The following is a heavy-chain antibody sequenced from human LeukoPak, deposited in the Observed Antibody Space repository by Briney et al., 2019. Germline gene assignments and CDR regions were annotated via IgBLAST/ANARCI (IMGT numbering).Heavy chain of an antibody. CDR3: ARDVGVHLPGY. J-gene: IGHJ4*02. CDR1: GYSISSGYY. V-gene: IGHV4-38-2*02. D-gene: IGHD3-10*01. CDR2: IYHSGST. Sequence: SETLSLTCTVSGYSISSGYYWGWIRQPPGKGLEWIGSIYHSGSTYYNPSLKSRVTISVDKSKNQFSLTLTSVTAADTAVYYCARDVGVHLPGYWGQGILVTVSS.